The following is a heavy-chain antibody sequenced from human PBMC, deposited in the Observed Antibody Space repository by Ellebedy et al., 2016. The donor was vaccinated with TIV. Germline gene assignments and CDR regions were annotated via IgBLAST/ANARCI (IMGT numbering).Heavy chain of an antibody. CDR2: ISYDGSNK. CDR1: GFTFSSYG. J-gene: IGHJ4*02. CDR3: AKGRGGSYYSSIDY. Sequence: GESLKISCAASGFTFSSYGMHWVRQAPGKGLEWVAVISYDGSNKYYADSVKGRFTISRDNSKNTLYLQMNSLRAEDTAVYYCAKGRGGSYYSSIDYWGQGTRVNGSS. D-gene: IGHD1-26*01. V-gene: IGHV3-30*18.